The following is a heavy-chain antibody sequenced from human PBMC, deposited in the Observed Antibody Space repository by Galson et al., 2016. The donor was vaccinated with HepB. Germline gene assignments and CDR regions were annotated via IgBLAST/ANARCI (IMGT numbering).Heavy chain of an antibody. CDR3: ARGTTTVRNNWFDS. D-gene: IGHD4-11*01. V-gene: IGHV3-7*03. CDR1: GFTFSNNW. J-gene: IGHJ5*01. Sequence: SLRLSCAASGFTFSNNWMNWVRQAPGKGLEWVANIKPDGSEKHYVDSVRGRFTVSRDNAKNSLFLQMNSLRAEDTATYFCARGTTTVRNNWFDSWGQGTLVAVSS. CDR2: IKPDGSEK.